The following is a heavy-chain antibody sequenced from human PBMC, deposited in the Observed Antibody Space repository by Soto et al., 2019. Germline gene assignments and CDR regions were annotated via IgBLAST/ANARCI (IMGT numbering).Heavy chain of an antibody. CDR2: ISAYNGHT. CDR1: GYTFSSYG. J-gene: IGHJ4*02. V-gene: IGHV1-18*01. CDR3: AAGAWSHDGSRYYFFY. Sequence: QVQVVQSGAEVKKPGTSVKVSCKTSGYTFSSYGITWVRQAPGQGLEWMGWISAYNGHTNYAENLQGRVTMTTDSFTTTAYMEVTSLTSDHTAVYYCAAGAWSHDGSRYYFFYWGQGTLVTVSS. D-gene: IGHD3-22*01.